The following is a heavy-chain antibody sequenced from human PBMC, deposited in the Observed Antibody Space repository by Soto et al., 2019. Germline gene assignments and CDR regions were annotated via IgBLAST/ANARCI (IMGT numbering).Heavy chain of an antibody. J-gene: IGHJ4*02. Sequence: SVKVSCKASGGTFSSYAISWVRQAPGQGLEWMGGIIPIFGTANYAQKFQGRVTITADESTSTAYMELSSLRSEDTAVYYCARGDYPSSEGYYFDYWGQGTLVTVSS. D-gene: IGHD6-6*01. CDR1: GGTFSSYA. CDR2: IIPIFGTA. V-gene: IGHV1-69*13. CDR3: ARGDYPSSEGYYFDY.